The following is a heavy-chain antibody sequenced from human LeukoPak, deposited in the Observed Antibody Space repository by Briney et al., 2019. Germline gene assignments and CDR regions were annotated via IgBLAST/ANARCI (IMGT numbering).Heavy chain of an antibody. CDR2: IIPIFGTA. V-gene: IGHV1-69*05. J-gene: IGHJ6*03. D-gene: IGHD3-3*01. Sequence: ASVKVSCMASGGTFSNYALSWVRQAPGQGLEWMVWIIPIFGTANYAQKFQGRVTITTDESTSTVYMELSSLRSEDTAVYYCASGQFWSGYHYYYYYYMDGWGKGTTVTVS. CDR3: ASGQFWSGYHYYYYYYMDG. CDR1: GGTFSNYA.